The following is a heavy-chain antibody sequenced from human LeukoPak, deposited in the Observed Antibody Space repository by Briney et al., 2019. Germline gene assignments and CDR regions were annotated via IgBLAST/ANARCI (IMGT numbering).Heavy chain of an antibody. CDR3: ARADYGDPKYYFDY. D-gene: IGHD4-17*01. V-gene: IGHV4-31*03. Sequence: SRTLSLTCTVSGGSISSGGYYWSWIRQHPGKGLEWIGYIYYSGSTYYNPSLKSRVTMSVDTSKNQFSLKLSSVTAADTAVYYCARADYGDPKYYFDYWGQGTLVTVSS. J-gene: IGHJ4*02. CDR1: GGSISSGGYY. CDR2: IYYSGST.